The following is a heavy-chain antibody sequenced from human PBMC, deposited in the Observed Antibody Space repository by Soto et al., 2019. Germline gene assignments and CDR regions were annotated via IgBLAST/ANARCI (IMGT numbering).Heavy chain of an antibody. CDR1: GFTASSNY. CDR3: ARAEGGYCATTSCYVDY. Sequence: GGSLRLSCAASGFTASSNYMSWVRQAPGKGLEWVSVLYSGGDTYYADSVKGRFTISRDNSKNTLYLQMNSLRAEDTAVYYCARAEGGYCATTSCYVDYWGQGTLVTVS. D-gene: IGHD2-2*01. CDR2: LYSGGDT. J-gene: IGHJ4*02. V-gene: IGHV3-53*01.